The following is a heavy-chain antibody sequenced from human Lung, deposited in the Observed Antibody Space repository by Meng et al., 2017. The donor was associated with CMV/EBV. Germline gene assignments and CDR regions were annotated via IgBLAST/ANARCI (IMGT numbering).Heavy chain of an antibody. D-gene: IGHD4-17*01. J-gene: IGHJ4*02. CDR2: IYWDHAK. CDR1: WTSLITRVVV. CDR3: ATKHRLRALDY. V-gene: IGHV2-5*02. Sequence: QLNCQTSAPTMLQPTPPFTPTCTFSWTSLITRVVVLGSSRQPPSNALAWLALIYWDHAKRHSRSLNNTRDITQDTSKHQVVLISTTIDPANTATYYSATKHRLRALDYWGQGTLVTVSS.